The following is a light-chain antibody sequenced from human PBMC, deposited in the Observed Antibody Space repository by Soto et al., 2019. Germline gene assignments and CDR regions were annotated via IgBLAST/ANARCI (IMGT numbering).Light chain of an antibody. Sequence: DIQLTQSPSFLSASVGDRVTITCRASQGIRSYLAWYQQRPGKAPERLIYGASTLRPGGASRFSGSGSGTEFTLTISSLQPEDFATYFCQQLNTFPPCFTCGPGTKVDIK. V-gene: IGKV1-9*01. CDR3: QQLNTFPPCFT. J-gene: IGKJ3*01. CDR1: QGIRSY. CDR2: GAS.